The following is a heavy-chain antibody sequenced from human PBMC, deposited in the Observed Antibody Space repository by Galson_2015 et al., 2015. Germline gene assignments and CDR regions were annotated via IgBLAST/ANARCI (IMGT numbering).Heavy chain of an antibody. J-gene: IGHJ3*02. CDR2: ISYDGSNK. D-gene: IGHD6-19*01. CDR1: GFTFSSYA. CDR3: ARGPVQWLVQGDAFDI. V-gene: IGHV3-30-3*01. Sequence: SLRLSCAASGFTFSSYAMHWVRQAPGKGLEWVAVISYDGSNKYYADSVKGRFTISRDNSKNTLYLQMNSLRAEDTAVYYCARGPVQWLVQGDAFDIWGQGTMVTVSS.